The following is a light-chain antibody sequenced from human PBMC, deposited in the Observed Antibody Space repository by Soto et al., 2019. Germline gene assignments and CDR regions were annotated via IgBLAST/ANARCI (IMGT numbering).Light chain of an antibody. CDR2: DAS. J-gene: IGKJ3*01. V-gene: IGKV1-5*01. CDR3: QQYNSYPS. Sequence: GDRVTITCLASQSISSWLAWYQQKPGKAPKLLIYDASSLESGVPSRFSGSGSGTEFTLAISSLQPDDFATYYCQQYNSYPSFGPGTKVDIK. CDR1: QSISSW.